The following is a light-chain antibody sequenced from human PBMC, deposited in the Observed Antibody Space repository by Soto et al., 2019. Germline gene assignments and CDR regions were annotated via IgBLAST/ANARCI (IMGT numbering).Light chain of an antibody. V-gene: IGKV1-27*01. CDR1: HDINNF. CDR3: QNYNSVPYT. J-gene: IGKJ2*01. CDR2: AAS. Sequence: EIRLTQSPSSLSASVGDRVTIACRASHDINNFLAWFQQKPGKVPELLMYAASSLKSGVPSRFSGSGSGTDFTLTIDGLQPEDFATYYWQNYNSVPYTFGQGTKLEIK.